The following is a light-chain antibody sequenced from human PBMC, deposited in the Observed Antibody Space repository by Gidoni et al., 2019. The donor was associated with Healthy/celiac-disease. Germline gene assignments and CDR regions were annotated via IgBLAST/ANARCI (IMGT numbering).Light chain of an antibody. V-gene: IGKV1-33*01. Sequence: DIQMTQSPSSLSASVGDRVPITCRASQRISSYLNWYQQKPAKAPKLLIYDASNLETGVPSRFSGSGSGTDFTFTISSLQPEDIATYYCQQYDNLPLTFGGGTKVEIK. CDR3: QQYDNLPLT. CDR2: DAS. CDR1: QRISSY. J-gene: IGKJ4*01.